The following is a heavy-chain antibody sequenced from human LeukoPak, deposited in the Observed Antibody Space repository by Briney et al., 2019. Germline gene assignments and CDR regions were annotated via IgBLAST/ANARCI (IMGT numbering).Heavy chain of an antibody. Sequence: PGGSLRLSCAASGFPFSTYAMSWVRQAPGKGLEWISAISGSGAKTYYADSVKGRFTISRDNSKNTLYLQMNSLRAEDTAVYYCAKGVGGSYHNDAFDLWGQGTMVSVSS. D-gene: IGHD1-26*01. CDR1: GFPFSTYA. CDR2: ISGSGAKT. CDR3: AKGVGGSYHNDAFDL. J-gene: IGHJ3*01. V-gene: IGHV3-23*01.